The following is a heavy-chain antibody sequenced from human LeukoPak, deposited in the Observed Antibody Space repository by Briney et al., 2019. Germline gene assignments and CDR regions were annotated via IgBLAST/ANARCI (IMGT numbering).Heavy chain of an antibody. Sequence: GGSLRLSCAASGFTFTSYGMHWVRQAPGKGLEWVAFIRYDGSNKDYADSVKGRFTISRDNSKNTLYLQMNSLRAEDTAAYYCAKGFSSSWADYWGQGTLVTVSS. CDR1: GFTFTSYG. D-gene: IGHD6-13*01. V-gene: IGHV3-30*02. CDR2: IRYDGSNK. J-gene: IGHJ4*02. CDR3: AKGFSSSWADY.